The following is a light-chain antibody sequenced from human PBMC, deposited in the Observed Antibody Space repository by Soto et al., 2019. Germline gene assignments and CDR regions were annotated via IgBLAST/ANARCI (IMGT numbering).Light chain of an antibody. CDR3: QNYNSYSEA. CDR1: QTISSW. V-gene: IGKV1-5*03. CDR2: KES. Sequence: DIQMTQSPSTLSGSVGDRFTITCLSSQTISSWLAWYQQKPGKAPKLLIYKESTLKSGVPSRFSGSGSGTELNLKISSMQPDDFETYYCQNYNSYSEAFGQGTKVDI. J-gene: IGKJ1*01.